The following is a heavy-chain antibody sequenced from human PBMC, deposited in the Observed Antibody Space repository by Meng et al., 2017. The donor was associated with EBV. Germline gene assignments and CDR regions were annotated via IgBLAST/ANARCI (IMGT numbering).Heavy chain of an antibody. CDR3: ARGLDYFDY. CDR1: GSTFTSSG. CDR2: ISAYNGDT. V-gene: IGHV1-18*01. Sequence: VQLGPSEADVKKPGAPEIVSCKASGSTFTSSGISWVRQAPGQGLEWMGWISAYNGDTNYAQKLQGRVTMTTDTSTSTAYMELRSLRSDDTAVYSCARGLDYFDYWGQGTLVTVSS. J-gene: IGHJ4*02.